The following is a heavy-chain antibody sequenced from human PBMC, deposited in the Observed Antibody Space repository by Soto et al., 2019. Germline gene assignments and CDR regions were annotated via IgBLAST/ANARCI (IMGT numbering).Heavy chain of an antibody. CDR3: ARSPLSYDYVRQTWREVGDSFDI. D-gene: IGHD3-16*01. CDR1: NSSLGAFH. CDR2: LTHGGST. Sequence: KPSETLSLTCAICNSSLGAFHWTWIRQPPGKGLEWIGELTHGGSTNYNPSLKSRVTFSLDTSKNQFSLQLMSVTAADTAVYYCARSPLSYDYVRQTWREVGDSFDIWGRGTLVTVSS. V-gene: IGHV4-34*01. J-gene: IGHJ3*02.